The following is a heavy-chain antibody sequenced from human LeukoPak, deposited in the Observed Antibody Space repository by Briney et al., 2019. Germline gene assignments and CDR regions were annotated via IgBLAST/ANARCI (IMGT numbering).Heavy chain of an antibody. CDR1: GGSISSSNW. J-gene: IGHJ3*02. V-gene: IGHV4-4*02. Sequence: SETLSLTCAVSGGSISSSNWWSWVRQLPGKGLEWIGEIYHSGSTNYNPSLKSRVTISVDKSKNQFSLKLSSVTAADTAVYYCAGGPPGIAAADAFDIWGQGTMVTVSS. CDR3: AGGPPGIAAADAFDI. D-gene: IGHD6-13*01. CDR2: IYHSGST.